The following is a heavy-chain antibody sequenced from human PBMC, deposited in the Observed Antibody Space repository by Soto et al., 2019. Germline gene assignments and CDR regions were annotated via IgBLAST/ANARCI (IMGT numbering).Heavy chain of an antibody. J-gene: IGHJ6*02. D-gene: IGHD3-16*02. V-gene: IGHV3-21*01. CDR3: ARDTSAGYDYVWGSYRPTYYYYGMDV. CDR1: GFTFSSYS. CDR2: ISSSSSYI. Sequence: PGGSLRLSCAASGFTFSSYSMNWVRQAPGKGLEWVSSISSSSSYIYYADSVKGRFTISRDNAKNSLNLQMNSLRAEDTAVYYCARDTSAGYDYVWGSYRPTYYYYGMDVWGQGTTVTVSS.